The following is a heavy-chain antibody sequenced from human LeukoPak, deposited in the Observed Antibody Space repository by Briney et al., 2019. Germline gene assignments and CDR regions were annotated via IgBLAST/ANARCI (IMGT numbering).Heavy chain of an antibody. V-gene: IGHV1-2*02. CDR1: GYTFTGYY. Sequence: ASEKVSCKASGYTFTGYYMHWVRQAPGQGLEWMGWINPNSGGINYAQKFQGRVTMTRDTSISTAYMELSRLRSDDTAVYYCASGEAAAGPFDAFDIWGQGTMVTVSS. CDR3: ASGEAAAGPFDAFDI. D-gene: IGHD6-13*01. CDR2: INPNSGGI. J-gene: IGHJ3*02.